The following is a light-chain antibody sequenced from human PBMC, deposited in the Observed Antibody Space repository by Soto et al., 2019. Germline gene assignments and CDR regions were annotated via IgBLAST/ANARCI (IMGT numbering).Light chain of an antibody. CDR2: DVS. CDR1: SSDVGGYNY. Sequence: QSALTQPRSVSGSPGQSVTISCTGTSSDVGGYNYVSWYQQHPGKAPKVMIYDVSERPSGVPDRFSGSKSGNTASLTISGLPAEDAADYYCCSYAGSPRYVFGTGTKVTVL. J-gene: IGLJ1*01. V-gene: IGLV2-11*01. CDR3: CSYAGSPRYV.